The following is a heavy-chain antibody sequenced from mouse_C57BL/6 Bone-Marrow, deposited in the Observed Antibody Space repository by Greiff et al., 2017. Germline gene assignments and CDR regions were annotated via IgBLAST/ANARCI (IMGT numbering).Heavy chain of an antibody. CDR3: TRVDDYDEGGFDY. CDR1: GFTFSSYA. V-gene: IGHV5-9-1*02. D-gene: IGHD2-4*01. Sequence: EVKLVESGEGLVKPGGSLKLSCAASGFTFSSYAMSWVRQTPEKRLEWVAYISSGGDYIYYADTVKGRFTSSRDNARNTLYLQMSSLKSEDTAMYYCTRVDDYDEGGFDYWGQGTTLTVSS. J-gene: IGHJ2*01. CDR2: ISSGGDYI.